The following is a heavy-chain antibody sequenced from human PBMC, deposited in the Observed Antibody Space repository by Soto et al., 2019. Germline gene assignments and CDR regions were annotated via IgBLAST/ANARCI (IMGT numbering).Heavy chain of an antibody. CDR3: DRQNVQIGPGFFDF. J-gene: IGHJ4*02. CDR2: IYHTGTI. D-gene: IGHD3-10*02. CDR1: GGSIGSGNFY. V-gene: IGHV4-30-4*01. Sequence: SETLSLTCRVSGGSIGSGNFYWSWISQPPGKGLDWLTSIYHTGTIYITPSLRSRLTISLDTSRNQFSLNPTSVTAADTALYFCDRQNVQIGPGFFDFWGRGTLVTVSS.